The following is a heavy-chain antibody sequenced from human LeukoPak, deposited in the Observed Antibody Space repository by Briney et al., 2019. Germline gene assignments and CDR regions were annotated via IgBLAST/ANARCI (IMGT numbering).Heavy chain of an antibody. D-gene: IGHD3-22*01. Sequence: GGSLRLSCAASGFTFSECAMHWVRQAPGKGLEWVATISYDGTNKYYADSVKGRFTISRDNSKNTLYLQMNSLRVEYTAVYYCARGVGIYDSSGYFDYWGQGTLVTVSS. CDR2: ISYDGTNK. CDR1: GFTFSECA. CDR3: ARGVGIYDSSGYFDY. J-gene: IGHJ4*02. V-gene: IGHV3-30-3*01.